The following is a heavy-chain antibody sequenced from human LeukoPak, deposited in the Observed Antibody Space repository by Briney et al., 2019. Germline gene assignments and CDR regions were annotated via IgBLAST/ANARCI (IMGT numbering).Heavy chain of an antibody. V-gene: IGHV3-20*01. J-gene: IGHJ5*02. CDR1: GFTFDDYG. CDR2: INWNGGST. D-gene: IGHD6-13*01. Sequence: GGSLRLSCAVSGFTFDDYGMSWVRQAPGKGLEWVSGINWNGGSTGYADSVKGRFTISRDNAKNSLYLQMNSLRAEDTALYHCERGRGSSWLNNWFDPWGQGTLVTVSS. CDR3: ERGRGSSWLNNWFDP.